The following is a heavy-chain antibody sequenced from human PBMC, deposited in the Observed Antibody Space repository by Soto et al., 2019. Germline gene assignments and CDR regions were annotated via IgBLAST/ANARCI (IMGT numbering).Heavy chain of an antibody. Sequence: ASVKVSCKASGYTFTSYYMHWVRQAPGQGLEWMGIINPSGGSTSYAQKFQGRVTMTRDTSTSTVYMELSSLRSEDTAVYYCARDRVYCGGDCTPLDAFDIWGQGTMVTVSS. CDR1: GYTFTSYY. J-gene: IGHJ3*02. V-gene: IGHV1-46*01. CDR3: ARDRVYCGGDCTPLDAFDI. CDR2: INPSGGST. D-gene: IGHD2-21*02.